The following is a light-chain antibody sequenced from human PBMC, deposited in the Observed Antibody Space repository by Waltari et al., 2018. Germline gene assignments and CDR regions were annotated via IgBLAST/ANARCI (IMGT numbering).Light chain of an antibody. CDR2: AAS. J-gene: IGKJ1*01. CDR3: QQSYSTPLT. CDR1: QSISSY. V-gene: IGKV1-39*01. Sequence: DIQMTQSPSSLSASVGDRVIITCRASQSISSYLNWYQQKPGKAPKLLIYAASSLQSGVPSRFSGSGSGTDFTLTVSSLHPEDFATYYCQQSYSTPLTFGQGTTVEIK.